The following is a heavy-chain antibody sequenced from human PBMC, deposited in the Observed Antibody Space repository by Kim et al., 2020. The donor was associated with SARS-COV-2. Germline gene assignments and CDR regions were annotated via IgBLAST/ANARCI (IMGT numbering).Heavy chain of an antibody. D-gene: IGHD6-19*01. CDR2: IWYDGSNK. V-gene: IGHV3-33*01. Sequence: GGSLRLSCAASGFTFSSYGMHWVRQAPGKGLEWVAVIWYDGSNKYYADSVKGRFTISRDSSKNTLYLQMNSLRAEDTAVYYCARGGVPVAGTDAFDIWGQATMVTVSS. CDR3: ARGGVPVAGTDAFDI. CDR1: GFTFSSYG. J-gene: IGHJ3*02.